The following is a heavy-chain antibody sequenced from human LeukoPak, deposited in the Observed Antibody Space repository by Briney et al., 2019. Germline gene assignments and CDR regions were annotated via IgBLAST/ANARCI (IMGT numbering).Heavy chain of an antibody. V-gene: IGHV4-30-4*01. CDR3: ARGDILTGCDY. D-gene: IGHD3-9*01. CDR1: GGSISSGDYY. J-gene: IGHJ4*02. CDR2: IYYSGST. Sequence: SETLSLTCTVSGGSISSGDYYRSWIRQPPGKGLEWIGYIYYSGSTYYNPSLKSRVTISVDTSKNQFSLKLSSVTAADTAVYYCARGDILTGCDYWGQGTLVTVSS.